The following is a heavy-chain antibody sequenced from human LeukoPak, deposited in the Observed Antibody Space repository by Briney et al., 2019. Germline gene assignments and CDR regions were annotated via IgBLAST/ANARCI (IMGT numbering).Heavy chain of an antibody. V-gene: IGHV4-39*07. D-gene: IGHD4-23*01. Sequence: SETLSLTCTVSGASVSGSAYYWGWIRQPPGKGLEWIGNIYYSGSTYYNESLESRVTISIDTSKNQFSLKLSSVTAADTAVYYCARHQRGNSDAFDIWGQGTMVTVSS. CDR2: IYYSGST. CDR3: ARHQRGNSDAFDI. J-gene: IGHJ3*02. CDR1: GASVSGSAYY.